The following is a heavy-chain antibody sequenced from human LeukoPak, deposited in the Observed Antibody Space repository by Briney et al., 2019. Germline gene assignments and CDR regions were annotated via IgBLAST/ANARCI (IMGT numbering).Heavy chain of an antibody. D-gene: IGHD3-10*01. J-gene: IGHJ4*02. V-gene: IGHV3-15*01. CDR3: AWELDASFGRRLEN. CDR2: LKSKGSGGTT. CDR1: GFNFNDAW. Sequence: MSGGSLRLSCAASGFNFNDAWMSWVRQAPGKGLEWVGRLKSKGSGGTTDHSAPVKGRFTISRDDSEKTLYLQMNSLKIEDTAVYFCAWELDASFGRRLENWGQGTLVTVAS.